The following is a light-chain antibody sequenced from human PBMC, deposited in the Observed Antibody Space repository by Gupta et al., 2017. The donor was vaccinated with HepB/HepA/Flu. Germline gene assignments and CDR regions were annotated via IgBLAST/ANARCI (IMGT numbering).Light chain of an antibody. Sequence: QSVLTQSPSLSGTPGQRVTISCSGSSSNVGGKNVNWYQQLPGRAPKLLIYYNTERPSGVPDRFSGSKSDTSASLAISDLQSEDEADYYCAAWDESLNGVVFGGGTKLTVL. J-gene: IGLJ2*01. CDR3: AAWDESLNGVV. CDR2: YNT. V-gene: IGLV1-44*01. CDR1: SSNVGGKN.